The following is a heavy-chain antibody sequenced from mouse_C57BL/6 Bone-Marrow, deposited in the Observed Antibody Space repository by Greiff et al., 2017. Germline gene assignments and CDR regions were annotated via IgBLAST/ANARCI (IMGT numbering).Heavy chain of an antibody. Sequence: VQLQQPGAELVKPGASVKLSCKASGYTFTSYWMHWVKQRPGQGLEWIGMIHPNSGSTNYNEKFKSKATLTVDKSSSTAYMQLSSLTSEDSAVYYCATYYSYYLDWFAYWGQGTLVTVSA. J-gene: IGHJ3*01. D-gene: IGHD2-12*01. CDR2: IHPNSGST. CDR3: ATYYSYYLDWFAY. CDR1: GYTFTSYW. V-gene: IGHV1-64*01.